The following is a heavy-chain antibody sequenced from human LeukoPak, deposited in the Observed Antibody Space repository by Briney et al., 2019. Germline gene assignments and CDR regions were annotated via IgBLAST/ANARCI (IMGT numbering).Heavy chain of an antibody. CDR3: ARDRTDDSSGYFDY. D-gene: IGHD3-22*01. CDR1: GGSISSSDYY. V-gene: IGHV4-61*08. CDR2: VYFSGST. J-gene: IGHJ4*02. Sequence: SETLSLTCTVSGGSISSSDYYWSWIRQAPGKGLEWIGYVYFSGSTNYNPSLKSRVTISLDTSKNLFSLKLSSVTAADTAVYYCARDRTDDSSGYFDYWGQGTLVTVSS.